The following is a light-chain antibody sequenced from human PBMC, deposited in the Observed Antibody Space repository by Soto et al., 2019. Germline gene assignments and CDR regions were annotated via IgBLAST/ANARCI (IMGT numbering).Light chain of an antibody. CDR2: VAS. Sequence: EIVMTQSPATLSVSPGERVTLSCRASQSVNSNLAWYQQKPGQTPKLLIYVASTRATGIPARFSGSGSGTEITLTISSLQSEDFAIYYCQQYNAWPLTFGAGTKVEFK. CDR1: QSVNSN. J-gene: IGKJ4*01. CDR3: QQYNAWPLT. V-gene: IGKV3-15*01.